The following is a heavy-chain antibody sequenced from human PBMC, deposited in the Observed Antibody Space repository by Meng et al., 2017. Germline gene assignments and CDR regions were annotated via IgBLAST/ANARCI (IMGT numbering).Heavy chain of an antibody. CDR2: IKSNTDGGTA. V-gene: IGHV3-15*01. Sequence: VELVESGGGLGQPGGSLRLSCAASGFTFSNAWVRWVRQAPGKGLEWVGRIKSNTDGGTAEYAAPVTGRFTISRDDSKSTLYLQMSGLRIDDTGVHYCTWDDKAVSDYWGQGTLVTVSS. D-gene: IGHD3-9*01. J-gene: IGHJ4*02. CDR3: TWDDKAVSDY. CDR1: GFTFSNAW.